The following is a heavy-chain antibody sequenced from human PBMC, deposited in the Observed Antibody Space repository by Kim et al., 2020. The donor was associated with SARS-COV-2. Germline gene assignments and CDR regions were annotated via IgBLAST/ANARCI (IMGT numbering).Heavy chain of an antibody. D-gene: IGHD2-2*01. V-gene: IGHV3-23*03. Sequence: GGSLRLSCAASGFTFSSYAMSWVRQAPGKGLEWVSVIYSGGGSTYYADSVKGRFTISRDNSKKKLYLQMNSMRAEDTDVYYCEKGGSWPVGYFDYWGQG. CDR3: EKGGSWPVGYFDY. CDR1: GFTFSSYA. CDR2: IYSGGGST. J-gene: IGHJ4*02.